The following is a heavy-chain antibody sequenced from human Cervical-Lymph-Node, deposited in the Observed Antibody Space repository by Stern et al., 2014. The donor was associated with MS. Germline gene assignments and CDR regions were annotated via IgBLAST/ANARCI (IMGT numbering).Heavy chain of an antibody. V-gene: IGHV1-69*01. J-gene: IGHJ4*02. CDR1: GGTFSNYA. CDR2: IIPIFDTA. CDR3: ARGSVYYDFWSTSYGPFQF. Sequence: QLVQSGAEVKKPGSSVKVSCKTSGGTFSNYAFNWVRQAPGQGPEWMGGIIPIFDTADYAQNFQGRVSITADESTNTTYMELSGLKSEDTAVYYCARGSVYYDFWSTSYGPFQFWGQGTLVTVSS. D-gene: IGHD3-3*01.